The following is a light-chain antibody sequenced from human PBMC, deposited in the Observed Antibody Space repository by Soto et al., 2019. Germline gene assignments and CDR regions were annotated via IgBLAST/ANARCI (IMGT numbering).Light chain of an antibody. CDR2: EGS. J-gene: IGLJ1*01. CDR3: CSYAGSSTYG. V-gene: IGLV2-23*01. CDR1: SSDVGSYNL. Sequence: SAVTQPASVSGSPGQSITISCTGTSSDVGSYNLVSWYQQHPGKAPKLMIYEGSKRPSGVSNRFSGSKSGNTASLTISGLQAEDEADYYCCSYAGSSTYGFGTGTKVTVL.